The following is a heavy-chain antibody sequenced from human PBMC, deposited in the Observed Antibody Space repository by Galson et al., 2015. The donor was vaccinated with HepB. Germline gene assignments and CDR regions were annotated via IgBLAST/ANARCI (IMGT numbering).Heavy chain of an antibody. CDR2: ISSSSSYI. V-gene: IGHV3-21*01. D-gene: IGHD5-24*01. CDR3: ARAHIDMATETAFDI. J-gene: IGHJ3*02. Sequence: SLRLSCAASGFTFSSYSMNWVRQAPGKGLEWVSSISSSSSYIYYADSVKGRFTISRDNAKNSLYLQMNSLRAEDTAVYYCARAHIDMATETAFDIWGQGTMVTVSS. CDR1: GFTFSSYS.